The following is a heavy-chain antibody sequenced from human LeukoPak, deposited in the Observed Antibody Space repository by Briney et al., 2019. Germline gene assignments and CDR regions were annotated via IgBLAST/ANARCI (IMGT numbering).Heavy chain of an antibody. CDR2: IYHSGST. Sequence: SETLSLTCTVSGYSISSGYYWGWIRQPPGKGLEWIGSIYHSGSTYYNPSLKSRVTISVDTSRNQFSLKLSSVTAADTAVYYCARITMVRALHYYYMDVRGKGTTVTVSS. CDR3: ARITMVRALHYYYMDV. V-gene: IGHV4-38-2*02. CDR1: GYSISSGYY. D-gene: IGHD3-10*01. J-gene: IGHJ6*03.